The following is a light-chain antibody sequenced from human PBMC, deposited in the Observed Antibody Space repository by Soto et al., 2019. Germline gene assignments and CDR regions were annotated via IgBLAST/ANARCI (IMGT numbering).Light chain of an antibody. Sequence: EIVLTQSPAPPSLSPGERATLSCRASQSVSSYLAWYQQKPGQAPRLLIYDASNRATGIPARFSGSGSGTDFTLTISSLEPEDFAVYYCHQRSNWPGAFGQGTRLEI. V-gene: IGKV3-11*01. CDR2: DAS. J-gene: IGKJ5*01. CDR1: QSVSSY. CDR3: HQRSNWPGA.